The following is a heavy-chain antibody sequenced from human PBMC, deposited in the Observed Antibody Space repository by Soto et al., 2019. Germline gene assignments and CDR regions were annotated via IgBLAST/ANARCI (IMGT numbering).Heavy chain of an antibody. CDR1: GFTFSSHL. D-gene: IGHD5-18*01. V-gene: IGHV3-7*03. J-gene: IGHJ5*02. CDR2: IKQDGIVK. Sequence: GGSLRLSCAASGFTFSSHLMSWVRQAPGKGLEWLTSIKQDGIVKYYADSVRGRFTISRDNVKNALYLDMSSLRVEDTAVYFCASWSFINGYYWYDPWGRGTLMTV. CDR3: ASWSFINGYYWYDP.